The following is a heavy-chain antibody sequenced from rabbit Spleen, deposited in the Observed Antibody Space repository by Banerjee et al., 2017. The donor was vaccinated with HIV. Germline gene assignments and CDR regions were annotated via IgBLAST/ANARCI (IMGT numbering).Heavy chain of an antibody. D-gene: IGHD8-1*01. V-gene: IGHV1S45*01. J-gene: IGHJ4*01. CDR2: IYSSSAIT. Sequence: QEQLEESGGDLVKPEGSLTLTCTASGFSFSSSYYMYWVRQAPGKGLEWIGCIYSSSAITWYASWAKGRFTISRASSTTVTLQMTSLTVADTATYFCARDAGSGAYIDVYFDLWGPGTLVTV. CDR1: GFSFSSSYY. CDR3: ARDAGSGAYIDVYFDL.